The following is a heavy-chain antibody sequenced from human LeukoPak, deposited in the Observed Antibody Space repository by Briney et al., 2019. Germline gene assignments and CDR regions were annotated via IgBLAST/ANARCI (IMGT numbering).Heavy chain of an antibody. D-gene: IGHD4-17*01. V-gene: IGHV1-18*01. CDR3: ASLFNDYGDYYFDY. J-gene: IGHJ4*02. CDR1: GYTFTSYG. Sequence: ASVKVSCKASGYTFTSYGISWVRQAPGQGLEWMGWISAYNGNTNYAQKLQGRVTITADESTSTAYMELSSLRSEDTAVYYCASLFNDYGDYYFDYWGQGTLVTVSS. CDR2: ISAYNGNT.